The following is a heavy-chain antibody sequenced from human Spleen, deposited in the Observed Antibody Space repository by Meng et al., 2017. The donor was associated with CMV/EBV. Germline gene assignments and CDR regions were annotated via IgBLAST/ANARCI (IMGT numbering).Heavy chain of an antibody. D-gene: IGHD7-27*01. CDR1: GYTFTSYY. J-gene: IGHJ6*02. CDR2: IDPSGGST. CDR3: AREGRIWGDYDYYGMDV. V-gene: IGHV1-46*01. Sequence: ASVKVSCKASGYTFTSYYMYWVRQAPGQGLEWMGIIDPSGGSTVYAQIFQGRVTMTSDTSTSTVYMELSRLTSDDTAVYYCAREGRIWGDYDYYGMDVWGQGTTVTVSS.